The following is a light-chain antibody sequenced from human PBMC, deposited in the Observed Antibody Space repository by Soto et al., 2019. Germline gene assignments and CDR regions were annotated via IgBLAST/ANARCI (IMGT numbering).Light chain of an antibody. Sequence: PGESATLSCTASQSVRSNSLAWYQQKPGQAPRLLMFGASGRATGTPPRFSGRGSGTDFTLTISRLEPEDFAVYYCQQYGTAPLTFGGGTNVDI. CDR3: QQYGTAPLT. V-gene: IGKV3-20*01. CDR1: QSVRSNS. CDR2: GAS. J-gene: IGKJ4*01.